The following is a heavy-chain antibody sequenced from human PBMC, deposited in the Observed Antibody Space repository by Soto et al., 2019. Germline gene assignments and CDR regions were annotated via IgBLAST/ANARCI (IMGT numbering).Heavy chain of an antibody. CDR3: ARQPGPHIAVAGPPGDYFDY. V-gene: IGHV3-23*01. J-gene: IGHJ4*02. CDR1: GLTFSNYA. CDR2: ISGSGSRT. D-gene: IGHD6-13*01. Sequence: EVQLLESGGHLVQPGGSLRLSCAASGLTFSNYAMSWVRQAPGKGLEWVSVISGSGSRTYYADSVKGRFTISRDNSKNTLYLQMNSLRGEDTAVYYCARQPGPHIAVAGPPGDYFDYWGQGTLVTVAS.